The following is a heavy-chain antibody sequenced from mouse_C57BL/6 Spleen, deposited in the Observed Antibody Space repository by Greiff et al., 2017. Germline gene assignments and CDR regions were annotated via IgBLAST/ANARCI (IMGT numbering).Heavy chain of an antibody. CDR2: ISSGSSTI. CDR3: ATPLYYDYAWFAY. CDR1: GFTFSDYG. Sequence: EVMLVESGGGLVKPGGSLKLSCAASGFTFSDYGMHWVRQAPEKGLEWVAYISSGSSTIYSADTVKGRFTISRDNAKNTLFLQMTSLRSEDTAMYYCATPLYYDYAWFAYWGQGTLVTVSA. J-gene: IGHJ3*01. D-gene: IGHD2-4*01. V-gene: IGHV5-17*01.